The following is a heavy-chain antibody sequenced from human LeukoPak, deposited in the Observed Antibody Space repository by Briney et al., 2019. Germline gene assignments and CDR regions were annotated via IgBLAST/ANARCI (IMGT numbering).Heavy chain of an antibody. Sequence: LGGSLSLSCAASGFTFRSNWMSWVRQAPGKGLEWVANINQDGSEKYYADSVKGRFTISRDNAKNSLYLQMNSLRAEDTAVYYCARAPYSSGWYGFDHWGQGTLVTVSS. V-gene: IGHV3-7*01. CDR1: GFTFRSNW. CDR3: ARAPYSSGWYGFDH. CDR2: INQDGSEK. D-gene: IGHD6-19*01. J-gene: IGHJ4*02.